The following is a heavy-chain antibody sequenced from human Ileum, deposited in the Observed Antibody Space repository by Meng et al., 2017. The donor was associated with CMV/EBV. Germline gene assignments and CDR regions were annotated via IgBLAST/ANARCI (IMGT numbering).Heavy chain of an antibody. Sequence: GESLKISCAASGFTFSSYWMHWVRQAPGKGLVWVSRINVDGGATTYADSVEGRFTISRDNAKDTLYLQMDSLRAEDTAVYYCARDLSWNQIGYWGQGALVTVSS. D-gene: IGHD1-1*01. CDR1: GFTFSSYW. CDR3: ARDLSWNQIGY. J-gene: IGHJ4*02. V-gene: IGHV3-74*01. CDR2: INVDGGAT.